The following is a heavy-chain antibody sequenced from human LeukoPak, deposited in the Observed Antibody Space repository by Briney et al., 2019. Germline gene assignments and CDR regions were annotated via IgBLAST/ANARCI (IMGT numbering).Heavy chain of an antibody. Sequence: PSETLSLNCTVSGDSFGGYYWTWIRQPPGKGLEWIGYIHTSGGTNYNPSLKSRVTMSVDTSKNQFSLKLTSVTAADTAVYFCARQAYYSPSGSWTGFDFWGQGTLASVSS. D-gene: IGHD3-10*01. CDR1: GDSFGGYY. J-gene: IGHJ4*02. CDR3: ARQAYYSPSGSWTGFDF. V-gene: IGHV4-4*09. CDR2: IHTSGGT.